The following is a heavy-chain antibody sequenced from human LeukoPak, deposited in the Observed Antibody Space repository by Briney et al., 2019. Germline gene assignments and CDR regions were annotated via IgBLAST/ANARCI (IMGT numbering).Heavy chain of an antibody. D-gene: IGHD5-12*01. CDR3: ARGLGGYARGYYYYYMDV. CDR2: MNPNSGNT. CDR1: GYTFTSYY. J-gene: IGHJ6*03. Sequence: ASVKVSCKASGYTFTSYYMHWVRQAPGQGLEWMGWMNPNSGNTGYAQKFQGRVTITRNTSISTAYMELSSLRSEDTAVYYCARGLGGYARGYYYYYMDVWGKGTTVTVSS. V-gene: IGHV1-8*03.